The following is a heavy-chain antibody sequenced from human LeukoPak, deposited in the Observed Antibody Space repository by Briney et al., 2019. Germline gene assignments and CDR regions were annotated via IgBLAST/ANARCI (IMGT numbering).Heavy chain of an antibody. CDR1: GYSFTTNW. Sequence: NHGESLKISCKGSGYSFTTNWITWVRQMPGKGLEWMGTIDPSDSYTIYSPSFQGHVTISADKCISTAYLQWSSLKASDTAMYFCARQIYGNYAKDYWGQGTLVTVSS. D-gene: IGHD4-11*01. CDR3: ARQIYGNYAKDY. V-gene: IGHV5-10-1*01. CDR2: IDPSDSYT. J-gene: IGHJ4*02.